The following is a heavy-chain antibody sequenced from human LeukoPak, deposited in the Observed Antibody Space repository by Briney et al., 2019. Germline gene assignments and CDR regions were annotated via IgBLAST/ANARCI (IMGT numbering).Heavy chain of an antibody. CDR2: ITGSSSTI. J-gene: IGHJ5*02. Sequence: GSLRLSCAASGFTFSTYTMNWVRQTPGKGLEWVSYITGSSSTIYYADSVKGRFTISRDNAENSLYLQMNSLRAEDTAVYYCARGAYWFDPWGQRTLVTVSS. V-gene: IGHV3-48*04. CDR1: GFTFSTYT. CDR3: ARGAYWFDP.